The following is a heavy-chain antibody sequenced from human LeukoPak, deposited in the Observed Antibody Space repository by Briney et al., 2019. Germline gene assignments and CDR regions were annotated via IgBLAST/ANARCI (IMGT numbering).Heavy chain of an antibody. J-gene: IGHJ1*01. CDR1: GFTFSSYG. CDR2: ISYDGSNK. CDR3: ARDFKRLSTVTISFQH. D-gene: IGHD4-17*01. V-gene: IGHV3-30*19. Sequence: GGSLRLSCAASGFTFSSYGMHWVRQAPGKGLKWAAVISYDGSNKYYADSVKGRFTISRDNSKNTLYLQMNSLRAEDTAVYYCARDFKRLSTVTISFQHWGQGTLVTVSS.